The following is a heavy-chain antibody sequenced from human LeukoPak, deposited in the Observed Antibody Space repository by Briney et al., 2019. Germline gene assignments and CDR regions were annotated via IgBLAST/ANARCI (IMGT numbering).Heavy chain of an antibody. V-gene: IGHV3-48*01. CDR1: GFTFSSYE. D-gene: IGHD3-3*01. Sequence: GGSLRLSCAASGFTFSSYEMNWVRQAPGKGLEWVSYISNSSSTIYYADSVKGRFTISRDNAKNSLYLQMNSLRAEDAAVYYCARDSLEWLPTQLSCSPFDYWGQGTLVTLSS. CDR3: ARDSLEWLPTQLSCSPFDY. J-gene: IGHJ4*02. CDR2: ISNSSSTI.